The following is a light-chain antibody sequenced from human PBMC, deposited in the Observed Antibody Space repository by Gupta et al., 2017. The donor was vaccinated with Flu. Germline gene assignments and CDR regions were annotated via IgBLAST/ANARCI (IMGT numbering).Light chain of an antibody. Sequence: EIVLTQSPGTLSLSPGEGATLSCRASQSLTTNYLAWYQHKPGQAPRLLIYGASSRATGIPDRFSGSGSGTDFTLTISRLELEDFAVYFCHQYGSSPFTFGQGAKLEIK. J-gene: IGKJ2*01. CDR1: QSLTTNY. CDR3: HQYGSSPFT. CDR2: GAS. V-gene: IGKV3-20*01.